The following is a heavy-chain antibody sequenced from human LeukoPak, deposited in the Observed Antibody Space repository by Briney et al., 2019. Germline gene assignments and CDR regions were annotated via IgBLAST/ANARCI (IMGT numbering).Heavy chain of an antibody. CDR2: ISSSGSAI. CDR1: GFTFSDYY. D-gene: IGHD2-15*01. J-gene: IGHJ3*01. Sequence: GGSLRLSCAASGFTFSDYYINWIRQAPGKGLEWVLSISSSGSAIFYADSVRGRFTISRDNAKNSLFLQMNSLRAEDTAVYYCARDLDVVVGPAHYDALDLWGQGTTVTVS. CDR3: ARDLDVVVGPAHYDALDL. V-gene: IGHV3-11*04.